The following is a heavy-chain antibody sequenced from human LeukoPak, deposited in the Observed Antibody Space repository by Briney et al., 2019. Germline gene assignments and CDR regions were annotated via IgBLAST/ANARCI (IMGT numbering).Heavy chain of an antibody. D-gene: IGHD6-19*01. CDR1: GFTFSNYG. CDR2: IWYDGTNK. Sequence: PGGSLRLSCAASGFTFSNYGMHWVRQAPGKGLEWVTMIWYDGTNKYYADSVKGRFTISRDNSKNTLYLQMNSLRAEDTAVYYCAKGVAGTIYYFDYWGQGTLVTVSS. V-gene: IGHV3-33*06. J-gene: IGHJ4*02. CDR3: AKGVAGTIYYFDY.